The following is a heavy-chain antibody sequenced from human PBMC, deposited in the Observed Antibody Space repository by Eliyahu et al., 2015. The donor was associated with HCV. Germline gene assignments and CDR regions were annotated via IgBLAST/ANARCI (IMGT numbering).Heavy chain of an antibody. Sequence: EVQLVESGGGLVQPGGSLXLSXXASGFTFNTXWMHWVRQAPGKGLXWVSRINSDGSSTSYADSVKGRFTISRDNAKNTLYLQMNSLSAEDTAVYYCATLGVKVSQFDSWGQGTLVTVSS. CDR3: ATLGVKVSQFDS. V-gene: IGHV3-74*01. D-gene: IGHD3-16*01. CDR1: GFTFNTXW. J-gene: IGHJ4*02. CDR2: INSDGSST.